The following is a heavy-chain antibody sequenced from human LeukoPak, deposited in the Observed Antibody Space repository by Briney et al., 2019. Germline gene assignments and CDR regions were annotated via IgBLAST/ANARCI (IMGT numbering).Heavy chain of an antibody. Sequence: GGSLRLSCAASGFTFSSYWMHWVRQAPGEGLVWVSRINSDGSSTSYADSVKGRFTISRDNAKNTLYLQMNSLRAEDTAVYYCARGRKSGEMEEDFDYWGQGTLVTVSS. D-gene: IGHD7-27*01. CDR1: GFTFSSYW. J-gene: IGHJ4*02. V-gene: IGHV3-74*01. CDR2: INSDGSST. CDR3: ARGRKSGEMEEDFDY.